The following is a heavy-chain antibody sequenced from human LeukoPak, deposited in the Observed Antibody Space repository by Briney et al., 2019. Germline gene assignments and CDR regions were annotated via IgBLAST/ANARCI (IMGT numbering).Heavy chain of an antibody. CDR2: ISAYNGNT. V-gene: IGHV1-18*01. Sequence: GASVKVSCKASGYTFTSYGISWVRQAPGQGLEWMGWISAYNGNTNYAQKLQGRVTMTTDTSTSAAYMELRSLRSDDTAVYYCARDGHDYGDYTPDYWGQGTLVTVSS. J-gene: IGHJ4*02. CDR1: GYTFTSYG. CDR3: ARDGHDYGDYTPDY. D-gene: IGHD4-17*01.